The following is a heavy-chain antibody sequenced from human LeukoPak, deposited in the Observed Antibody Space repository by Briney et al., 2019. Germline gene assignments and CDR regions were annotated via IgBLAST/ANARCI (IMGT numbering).Heavy chain of an antibody. V-gene: IGHV1-46*01. Sequence: GASVKVSCKASGYTFTSYYTHWVRQAPGQGLEWMGIINPSGGSTSYAQKFQGRVTMTRDTSTSTVYMELSSLRSEDTAVYYCARGARRVDIVVVPAAINEPGFDYWGQGTLVTVSS. D-gene: IGHD2-2*02. CDR1: GYTFTSYY. CDR3: ARGARRVDIVVVPAAINEPGFDY. J-gene: IGHJ4*02. CDR2: INPSGGST.